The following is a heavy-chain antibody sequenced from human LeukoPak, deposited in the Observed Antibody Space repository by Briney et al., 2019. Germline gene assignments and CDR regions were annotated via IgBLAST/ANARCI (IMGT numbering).Heavy chain of an antibody. D-gene: IGHD6-6*01. CDR1: GGSISSYH. Sequence: ASETLSLTCPVSGGSISSYHWSWIRQSPGEGLEWIGYIYYSGSTNYNPSLKSRVTISLDTSKNQVSLKLISVTAADTAVYYCARAYGGYSSSPYNWLDPWGQGTLVTVSS. V-gene: IGHV4-59*01. CDR3: ARAYGGYSSSPYNWLDP. J-gene: IGHJ5*02. CDR2: IYYSGST.